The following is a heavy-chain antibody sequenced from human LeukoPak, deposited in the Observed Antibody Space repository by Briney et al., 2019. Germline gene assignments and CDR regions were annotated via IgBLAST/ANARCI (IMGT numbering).Heavy chain of an antibody. D-gene: IGHD6-19*01. CDR3: ARDSDRGSGWYVVYYYMHV. CDR1: GYTFTGYY. CDR2: INPNSGGT. V-gene: IGHV1-2*02. Sequence: GASVKVSCKASGYTFTGYYMHWVRQAPGQGLEWMGWINPNSGGTNYAQKFQGRGTMTRDTSISTAYMELSRLRSDDTAVYSCARDSDRGSGWYVVYYYMHVWGKGTTVTVSS. J-gene: IGHJ6*03.